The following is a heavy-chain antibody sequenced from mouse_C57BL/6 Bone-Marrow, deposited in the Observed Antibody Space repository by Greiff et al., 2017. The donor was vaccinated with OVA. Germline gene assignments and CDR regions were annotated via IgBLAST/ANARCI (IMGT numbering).Heavy chain of an antibody. CDR3: ARGDATAGFAY. CDR1: GYTFTSYW. J-gene: IGHJ3*01. CDR2: IDPSDSYT. Sequence: QVQLQQPGAELVMPGASVKLSCKASGYTFTSYWMHWVKQRPGQGLEWIGEIDPSDSYTNYNQKFKGKSTLTVDKSSSTAYMQLSSLTSEDSAVYYWARGDATAGFAYWGQGTLVTVSA. D-gene: IGHD1-2*01. V-gene: IGHV1-69*01.